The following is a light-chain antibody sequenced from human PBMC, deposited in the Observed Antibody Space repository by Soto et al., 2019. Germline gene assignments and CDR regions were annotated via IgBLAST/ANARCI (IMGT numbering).Light chain of an antibody. CDR2: AAS. CDR1: QSIGTS. V-gene: IGKV1-39*01. Sequence: DIQMTQSPSSLSASIGDRVTITCRASQSIGTSLSWHQQKSGRAPKLLIHAASTLQSGVPSRFSGSGSGTDFTLTISSLQPEDVAVYYCQQSYSTLYTFGQGNNLEIK. J-gene: IGKJ2*01. CDR3: QQSYSTLYT.